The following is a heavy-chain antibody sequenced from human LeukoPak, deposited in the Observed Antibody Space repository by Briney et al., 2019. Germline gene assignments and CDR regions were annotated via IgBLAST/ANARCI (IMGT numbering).Heavy chain of an antibody. V-gene: IGHV4-59*01. J-gene: IGHJ4*02. CDR3: ARHYIAVAGRGAFDY. CDR1: GGSISSYY. Sequence: PSETLSLTCTVSGGSISSYYWSWIRQPPGKGLEWIGYIYYSGSTYYNPSLKSRVTISVDTSKNQFSLKLSSVTAADTAVYYCARHYIAVAGRGAFDYWGQGTLVTVSS. CDR2: IYYSGST. D-gene: IGHD6-19*01.